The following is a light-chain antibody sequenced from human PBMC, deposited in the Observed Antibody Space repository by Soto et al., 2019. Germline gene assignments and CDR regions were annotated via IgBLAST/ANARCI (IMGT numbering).Light chain of an antibody. Sequence: DIQMTQSPSTLSASVGDRVTITCRASQSVSTALAWWQQKPGKAPNLLIYTVSILKSGVPSRFSASGSGTAFTLTVSSLQPDDVATYYCQQYYRYPPTFGGGTKVEIK. J-gene: IGKJ4*01. V-gene: IGKV1-5*03. CDR1: QSVSTA. CDR3: QQYYRYPPT. CDR2: TVS.